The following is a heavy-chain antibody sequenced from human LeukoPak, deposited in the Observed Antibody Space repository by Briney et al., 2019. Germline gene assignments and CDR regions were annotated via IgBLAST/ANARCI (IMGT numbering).Heavy chain of an antibody. CDR2: IYYSGST. CDR3: ARGGLIAAAGKDWFDP. CDR1: GGSISSYY. J-gene: IGHJ5*02. Sequence: SETLSLTCTVSGGSISSYYWSWIRQPPGKGLEWIGYIYYSGSTNYNPSLKSRVTISVDTSKNQFSLKLSSVTAADTAVYYCARGGLIAAAGKDWFDPWGQGTLVTVSS. V-gene: IGHV4-59*01. D-gene: IGHD6-13*01.